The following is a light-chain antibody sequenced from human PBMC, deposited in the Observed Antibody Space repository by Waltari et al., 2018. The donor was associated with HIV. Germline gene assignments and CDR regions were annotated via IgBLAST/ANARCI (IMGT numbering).Light chain of an antibody. J-gene: IGLJ1*01. CDR2: DVG. Sequence: QSALTQPRSVSGSPGQSVTISCIGTSSDVGGYDFVYWYQQHPGKAPKLMIYDVGKRPSGVPARFSGSKSGNTASLTISGLQAEDEADYFCCSYAGNFFVFGTGTQVSVL. CDR3: CSYAGNFFV. V-gene: IGLV2-11*01. CDR1: SSDVGGYDF.